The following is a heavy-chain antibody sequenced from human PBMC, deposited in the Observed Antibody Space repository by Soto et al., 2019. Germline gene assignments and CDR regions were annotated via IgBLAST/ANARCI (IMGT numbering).Heavy chain of an antibody. CDR1: GFTFSSYG. V-gene: IGHV3-30*18. J-gene: IGHJ4*02. D-gene: IGHD5-18*01. Sequence: PGGSLRLSCAASGFTFSSYGMHWVRQAPGKGLEWVAVISYDGSNKYYADSVKGRFTISRDNSKNTLYLQMNSLRAEDTAVYYCAKERGYSYGPFDYWGQGTLVTVSS. CDR2: ISYDGSNK. CDR3: AKERGYSYGPFDY.